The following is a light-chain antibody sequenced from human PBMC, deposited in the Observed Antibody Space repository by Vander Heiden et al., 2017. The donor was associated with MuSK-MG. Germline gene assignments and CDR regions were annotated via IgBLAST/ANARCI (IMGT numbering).Light chain of an antibody. J-gene: IGLJ2*01. V-gene: IGLV2-14*01. Sequence: QSALTQPASVSGSPGQSITISCTGTTSDVGGFHFVSWYQQHPGNVHKLSIHDVTKRSAGVSSRFSGSKSGNTAAMTISGLQVEDEADYYCGSYTRSSALVFGGGTKLTVL. CDR2: DVT. CDR1: TSDVGGFHF. CDR3: GSYTRSSALV.